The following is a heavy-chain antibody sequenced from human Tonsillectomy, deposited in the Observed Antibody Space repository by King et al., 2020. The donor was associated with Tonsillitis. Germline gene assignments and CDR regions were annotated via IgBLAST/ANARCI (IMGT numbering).Heavy chain of an antibody. CDR1: GFTFSSYW. J-gene: IGHJ2*01. CDR2: IKQDGSEA. V-gene: IGHV3-7*03. D-gene: IGHD1-14*01. CDR3: ARDSLTATRAFDL. Sequence: VQLVESGGGLVQPGGSLRLSCAASGFTFSSYWMSWVRQAPGKGLEWVANIKQDGSEAYYVDSVTGRLTISSDHAENSLYLQMNSLRAEDTAVYYCARDSLTATRAFDLWGRGTLVTVSS.